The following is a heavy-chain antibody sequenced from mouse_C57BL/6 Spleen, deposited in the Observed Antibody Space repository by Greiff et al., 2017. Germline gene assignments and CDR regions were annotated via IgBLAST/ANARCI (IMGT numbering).Heavy chain of an antibody. V-gene: IGHV2-3*01. CDR3: DKPYDGYGAKEY. D-gene: IGHD2-3*01. CDR2: IWGDGSS. Sequence: VKLMESGPGLVAPSQSLSITCTVSGFSLTSYGVSWVRQPPGKGLEWLGVIWGDGSSNYHSARISRLSISKDNSKIQVFIKLNSLQTDDTATYYCDKPYDGYGAKEYWGQGTTVTVSS. J-gene: IGHJ4*01. CDR1: GFSLTSYG.